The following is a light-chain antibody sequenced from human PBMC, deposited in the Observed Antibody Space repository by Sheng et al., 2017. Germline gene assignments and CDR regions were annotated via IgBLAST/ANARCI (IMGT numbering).Light chain of an antibody. CDR1: QNISTY. J-gene: IGKJ3*01. CDR3: QQANSFV. CDR2: AAS. V-gene: IGKV1-39*01. Sequence: DIQLTQSPSSLSASVGDRVTITCRAGQNISTYLNWYQQKPGKAPKLLIYAASSLQSGVPSRFSGSGSGTDFTLTISSLQPEDFATYYCQQANSFVFGPGTKVDIK.